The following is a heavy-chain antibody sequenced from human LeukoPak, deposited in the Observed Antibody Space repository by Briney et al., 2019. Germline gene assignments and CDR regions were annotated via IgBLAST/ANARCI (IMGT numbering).Heavy chain of an antibody. J-gene: IGHJ1*01. CDR1: GYTFTSYY. CDR3: ARGRRTADRSGYYYSAEYFQH. CDR2: INPSGGST. V-gene: IGHV1-46*01. D-gene: IGHD3-22*01. Sequence: ASVKVSCKASGYTFTSYYMHWVRQAPGQGLEWMGIINPSGGSTSYAQKFQGRVTMTRDTSTSTVYMELSSLRSEDTAVYYCARGRRTADRSGYYYSAEYFQHWGQGTLVTVSS.